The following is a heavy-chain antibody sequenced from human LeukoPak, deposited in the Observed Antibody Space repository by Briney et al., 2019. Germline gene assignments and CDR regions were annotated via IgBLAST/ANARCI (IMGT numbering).Heavy chain of an antibody. CDR3: AREGYYDSGSPPTFYFDS. V-gene: IGHV3-23*01. J-gene: IGHJ4*02. Sequence: PGGSLRLSCAASGFTFSDHAMSWVRQAPAKGLEWVSSINGNGGGSYYIDSVKGRFTISRDNSRNTLYLQMKSLRPEDTAIYYCAREGYYDSGSPPTFYFDSWGQGTLVTVSS. D-gene: IGHD3-10*01. CDR2: INGNGGGS. CDR1: GFTFSDHA.